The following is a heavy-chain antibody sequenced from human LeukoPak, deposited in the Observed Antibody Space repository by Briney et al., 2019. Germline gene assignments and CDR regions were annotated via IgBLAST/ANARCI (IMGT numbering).Heavy chain of an antibody. J-gene: IGHJ4*02. CDR3: ARDATARDYSNSDY. CDR1: GYTFTGYY. D-gene: IGHD4-11*01. Sequence: GASVKVSCKASGYTFTGYYMHWVRQAPGQGLEWMGWINPNSGGTNYAQKFQGRVTMTRDTSISTAYMELSRLTSDDTAVYYCARDATARDYSNSDYWGQGSLVTVSS. V-gene: IGHV1-2*02. CDR2: INPNSGGT.